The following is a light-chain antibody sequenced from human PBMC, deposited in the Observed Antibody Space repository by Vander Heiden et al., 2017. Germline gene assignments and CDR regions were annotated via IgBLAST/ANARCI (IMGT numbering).Light chain of an antibody. CDR2: GAS. J-gene: IGKJ1*01. V-gene: IGKV3-20*01. Sequence: IVLTQSPRTLSLSPGERATLSCRASQSVSSNYLAWYQQKPGQAPRLLIYGASSRATGIPDRFSGSGSGTDFTLTISRLEPEDFAVYYCQQYGSSAWTFGQGTKVEIK. CDR3: QQYGSSAWT. CDR1: QSVSSNY.